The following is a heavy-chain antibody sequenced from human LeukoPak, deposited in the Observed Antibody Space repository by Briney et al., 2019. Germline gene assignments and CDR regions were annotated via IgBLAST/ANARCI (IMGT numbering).Heavy chain of an antibody. CDR3: ASESSYYDSSGYVKDAFDI. CDR1: GYTFTGYY. J-gene: IGHJ3*02. D-gene: IGHD3-22*01. Sequence: GASVKVSCKASGYTFTGYYMHWVRQAPGQGLEWMGGIIPIFGTANYAQKFQGRVTITTDESTSTAYMELSSLRSEDTAVYYCASESSYYDSSGYVKDAFDIWGQGTMVTVSS. V-gene: IGHV1-69*05. CDR2: IIPIFGTA.